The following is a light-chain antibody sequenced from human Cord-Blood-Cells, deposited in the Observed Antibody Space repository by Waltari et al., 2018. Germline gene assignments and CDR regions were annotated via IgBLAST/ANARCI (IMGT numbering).Light chain of an antibody. CDR1: STDLGCYKY. CDR3: SSYTSSSTLVV. J-gene: IGLJ2*01. CDR2: EVS. Sequence: QSALTQPASVSGSPGPSITLSCTGTSTDLGCYKYLSRYQQHPGKAPKLMIYEVSNRPSGVSNRFSGSKSGNTASLTISGLQAEDEADYYCSSYTSSSTLVVFGGGTKLTVL. V-gene: IGLV2-14*01.